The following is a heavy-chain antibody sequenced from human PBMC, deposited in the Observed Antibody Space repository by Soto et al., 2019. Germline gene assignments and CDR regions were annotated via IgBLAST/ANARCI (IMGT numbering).Heavy chain of an antibody. J-gene: IGHJ4*02. CDR3: ARDLYGDSEGGI. D-gene: IGHD4-17*01. Sequence: QVQLVESGGGVVQPGMSLRLSCAASGFTFSNYAMHWVRQAPGKGLEWVAVISYDGRNKYYANSVKDRFTMSRANSNNPLYLQMTSLRGEDTAVYYCARDLYGDSEGGIWGQGTLVTVSS. CDR1: GFTFSNYA. CDR2: ISYDGRNK. V-gene: IGHV3-30*04.